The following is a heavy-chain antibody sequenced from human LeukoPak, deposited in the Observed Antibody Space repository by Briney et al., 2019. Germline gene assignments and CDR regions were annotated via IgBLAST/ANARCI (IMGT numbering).Heavy chain of an antibody. CDR3: AKDSRYSGSYYFDY. CDR1: GFTFSSYA. J-gene: IGHJ4*02. D-gene: IGHD1-26*01. V-gene: IGHV3-23*01. Sequence: GGSLRLSCAASGFTFSSYAMSWVRQALGKGLEWVSAISGSGGSTYYADSVKGRFTISRDNSKNTLYLQMNSLRAEDTAVYYCAKDSRYSGSYYFDYWGQGTLVTVSS. CDR2: ISGSGGST.